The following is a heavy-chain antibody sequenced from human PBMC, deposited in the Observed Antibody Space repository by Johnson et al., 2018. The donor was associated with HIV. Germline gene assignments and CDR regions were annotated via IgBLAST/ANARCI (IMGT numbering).Heavy chain of an antibody. CDR3: ARATRSSSSGRHDAFDI. Sequence: QVQLVESGGGVVQPGRSLRLSCAASGFTFSSYAMQWVRQAPGKGLEWVAVISYDGSNKYYADSVKGRFTISRDNSKNPLYLQMNSMRAEDTAVYYCARATRSSSSGRHDAFDIWGQGTMVTVSS. J-gene: IGHJ3*02. D-gene: IGHD6-6*01. CDR1: GFTFSSYA. V-gene: IGHV3-30*04. CDR2: ISYDGSNK.